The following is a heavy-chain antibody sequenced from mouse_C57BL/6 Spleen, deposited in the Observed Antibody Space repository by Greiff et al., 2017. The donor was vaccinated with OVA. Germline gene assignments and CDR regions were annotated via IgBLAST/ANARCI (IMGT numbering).Heavy chain of an antibody. CDR1: CYTFTSYW. Sequence: QVQLQQPGAELVRPVTSVKLSCKASCYTFTSYWMHWVKPRPGQGLAWIGVIDPSDSYTNYNQKFKGKATLTVDTSSSTAYMQLSSLTSEDSAVYYCARRRDRGYFDVWGTGTTVTVSS. CDR3: ARRRDRGYFDV. V-gene: IGHV1-59*01. CDR2: IDPSDSYT. D-gene: IGHD2-14*01. J-gene: IGHJ1*03.